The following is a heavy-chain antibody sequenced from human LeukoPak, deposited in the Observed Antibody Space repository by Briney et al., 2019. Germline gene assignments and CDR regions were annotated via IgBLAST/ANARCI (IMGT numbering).Heavy chain of an antibody. CDR3: ARDVSSRHLDY. J-gene: IGHJ4*02. D-gene: IGHD2/OR15-2a*01. V-gene: IGHV3-66*01. Sequence: GGSLRLSCAASGLTVSNNYPSCGRQAPGKGLGWVSVLYVDGSTYYADSVKGRFTISRDNSKNMIYLQMNSLRDDDTAVYYCARDVSSRHLDYWGQGTLVTVSS. CDR1: GLTVSNNY. CDR2: LYVDGST.